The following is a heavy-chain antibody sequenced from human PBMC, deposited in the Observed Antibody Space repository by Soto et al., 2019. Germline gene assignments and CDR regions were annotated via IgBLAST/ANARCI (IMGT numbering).Heavy chain of an antibody. CDR1: GGSISSYY. J-gene: IGHJ6*03. D-gene: IGHD5-12*01. Sequence: SETLSLTCTVSGGSISSYYWSWIRQPPGKGLEWIGYIYYSGSTNYNPSLKSRVTISVDTSKNQFSLKLSSVTAADTAVYYCARGDVVAGLYYYYYMDVWGKGTTVTVSS. V-gene: IGHV4-59*08. CDR2: IYYSGST. CDR3: ARGDVVAGLYYYYYMDV.